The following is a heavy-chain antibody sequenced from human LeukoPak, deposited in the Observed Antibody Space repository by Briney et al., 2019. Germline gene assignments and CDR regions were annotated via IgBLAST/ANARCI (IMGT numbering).Heavy chain of an antibody. CDR2: ITSSSSYT. D-gene: IGHD3-3*01. CDR1: GFTFNTYN. V-gene: IGHV3-21*01. Sequence: GGSLRLSCAASGFTFNTYNMNWLRQAPGKGLKWVSSITSSSSYTYYADSVKGRFTISRDNAKNSLYLQMNSLRAEDTAVYYCARAKLKTYYDFWSGYPAPNWFDPWGQGTLVTVSS. J-gene: IGHJ5*02. CDR3: ARAKLKTYYDFWSGYPAPNWFDP.